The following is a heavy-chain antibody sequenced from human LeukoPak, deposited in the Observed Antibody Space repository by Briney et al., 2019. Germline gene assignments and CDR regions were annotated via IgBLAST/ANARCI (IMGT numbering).Heavy chain of an antibody. Sequence: LRLSCAASGFTFSDYYMSWIRQPPGKGLEWIGEINHSGSTNYNPSLKSRVTISVDTSKNQFSLKLSSVTAADTAVYYCARGRGYSYGYYYYYYMDVWGKGTTVTVSS. CDR1: GFTFSDYY. CDR2: INHSGST. J-gene: IGHJ6*03. V-gene: IGHV4-34*01. CDR3: ARGRGYSYGYYYYYYMDV. D-gene: IGHD5-18*01.